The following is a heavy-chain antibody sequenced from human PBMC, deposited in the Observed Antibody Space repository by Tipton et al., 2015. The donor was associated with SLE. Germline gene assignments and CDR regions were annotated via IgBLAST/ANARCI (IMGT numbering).Heavy chain of an antibody. V-gene: IGHV3-48*03. CDR3: ARGLRGSYDDAFDI. D-gene: IGHD1-26*01. Sequence: SLRLSCAASGFTFSSYEMNWVRQAPGKGLEWVSYISSSGSTIYYADSVKGRFTISRDNAKNSLYLQMNSLRAEDTAVYYCARGLRGSYDDAFDIWGQGTMVTVSS. J-gene: IGHJ3*02. CDR1: GFTFSSYE. CDR2: ISSSGSTI.